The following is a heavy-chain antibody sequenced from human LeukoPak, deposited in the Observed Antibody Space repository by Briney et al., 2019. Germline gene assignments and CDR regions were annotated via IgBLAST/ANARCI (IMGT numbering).Heavy chain of an antibody. Sequence: SVKVSCKGCVCTFISYAISWVRQAPGQGLEWVGGIIPIFCTAKYAQKFQGRVTITADESTSTAYMELSSLRSEDTAVYYCARATTEQPLYHYYLDVWGKGTTVTISS. CDR1: VCTFISYA. CDR3: ARATTEQPLYHYYLDV. D-gene: IGHD1/OR15-1a*01. CDR2: IIPIFCTA. V-gene: IGHV1-69*13. J-gene: IGHJ6*03.